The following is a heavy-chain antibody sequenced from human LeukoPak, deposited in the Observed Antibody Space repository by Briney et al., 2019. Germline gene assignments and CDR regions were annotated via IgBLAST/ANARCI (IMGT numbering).Heavy chain of an antibody. CDR3: AKQLGYCSDGSCYFPY. Sequence: QSGGSLRLSCAASGFTFSSSAMSWVRQAPGKGPEWVSAISNNGGYTYYADSVQGRFTISRDNSKSTLCLQMNSLGAEDTAVYYCAKQLGYCSDGSCYFPYWGQGTLVTVSS. CDR1: GFTFSSSA. V-gene: IGHV3-23*01. J-gene: IGHJ4*02. CDR2: ISNNGGYT. D-gene: IGHD2-15*01.